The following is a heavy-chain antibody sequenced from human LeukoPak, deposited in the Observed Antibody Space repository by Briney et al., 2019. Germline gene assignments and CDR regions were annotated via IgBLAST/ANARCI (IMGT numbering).Heavy chain of an antibody. J-gene: IGHJ4*02. CDR3: ARVVWGQLTYYFDY. Sequence: GGSLRLSCAASGFTFSSYSMNWVRQAPGKGLEWVSYISSSSSTKYYADSMKGRFTISRDNAKNSLYLQMHSLRAEDTAVYYCARVVWGQLTYYFDYWGQGTLVTVSS. D-gene: IGHD3-16*01. V-gene: IGHV3-48*01. CDR2: ISSSSSTK. CDR1: GFTFSSYS.